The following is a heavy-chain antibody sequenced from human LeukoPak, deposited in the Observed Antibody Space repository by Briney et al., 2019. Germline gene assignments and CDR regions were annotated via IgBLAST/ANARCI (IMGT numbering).Heavy chain of an antibody. V-gene: IGHV3-53*01. CDR3: AGTLYSGYGLGSLGAFDI. Sequence: GESLRLSCAASGFTVSSNYMSWVRQAPGKGLEWVSVMYSGGDTYYADSVKGRFTISGDNSKNTLYLQMNNLRAEDTAVYYCAGTLYSGYGLGSLGAFDIWGQGTMVSVSS. CDR1: GFTVSSNY. D-gene: IGHD5-12*01. J-gene: IGHJ3*02. CDR2: MYSGGDT.